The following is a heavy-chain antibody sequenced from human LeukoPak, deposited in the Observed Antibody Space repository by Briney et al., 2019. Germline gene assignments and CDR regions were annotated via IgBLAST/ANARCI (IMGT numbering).Heavy chain of an antibody. CDR1: GFTFDDYG. J-gene: IGHJ4*02. CDR3: ARDPRYDFWSGYLFDY. V-gene: IGHV3-20*04. CDR2: INWNGGST. Sequence: GGSLRLSCEASGFTFDDYGMSWVRQAPGKGLEWVSGINWNGGSTGYADSVKGRFTISRDNAKNSLYLQMNRLRAEDTALYYCARDPRYDFWSGYLFDYWGQGTLVTVSS. D-gene: IGHD3-3*01.